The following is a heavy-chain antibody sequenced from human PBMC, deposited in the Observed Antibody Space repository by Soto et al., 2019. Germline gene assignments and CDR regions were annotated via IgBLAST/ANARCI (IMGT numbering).Heavy chain of an antibody. CDR1: GYSFTSYW. CDR3: ASRYSSSLNLRRYYYYVRDF. Sequence: PGDSIKISCRGSGYSFTSYWISWVRQMPGKGLEWMGRIDPSDSYTNYSPSFQGHVTISADKSISTAYLQWSSLKASDTAMYYCASRYSSSLNLRRYYYYVRDFRGQGSTVTVS. D-gene: IGHD6-6*01. CDR2: IDPSDSYT. V-gene: IGHV5-10-1*01. J-gene: IGHJ6*02.